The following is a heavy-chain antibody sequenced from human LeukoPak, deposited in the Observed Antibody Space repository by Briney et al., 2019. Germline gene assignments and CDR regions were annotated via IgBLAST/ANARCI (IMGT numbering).Heavy chain of an antibody. D-gene: IGHD4-17*01. Sequence: SETLSLTCTVSGGSISSSSYYWGWIRQPPGKGLEWIGSIYYSGSTYYNPSLKSRVTISVDTSKNQFSLKLSSVTAADTAVYYCARLRGAMTTVTSDFDYWGQGTLVTVSS. CDR2: IYYSGST. J-gene: IGHJ4*02. CDR3: ARLRGAMTTVTSDFDY. CDR1: GGSISSSSYY. V-gene: IGHV4-39*01.